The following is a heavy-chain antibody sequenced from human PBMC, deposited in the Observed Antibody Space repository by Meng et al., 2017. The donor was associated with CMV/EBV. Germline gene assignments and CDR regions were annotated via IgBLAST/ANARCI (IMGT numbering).Heavy chain of an antibody. CDR1: VGSFSGYY. J-gene: IGHJ5*02. CDR3: ARGGNWFDP. CDR2: INHSGST. V-gene: IGHV4-34*01. Sequence: VQLQQWGAGLLKPSEILSRTCAVYVGSFSGYYWSLTRQPPGKGLEWIGEINHSGSTNYNPSLKSRVTISVDTSKNQFSLKLSSVTAADTAVYYCARGGNWFDPWGQGTLVTVSS.